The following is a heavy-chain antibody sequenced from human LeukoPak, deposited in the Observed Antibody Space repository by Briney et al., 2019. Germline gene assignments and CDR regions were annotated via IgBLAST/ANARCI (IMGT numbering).Heavy chain of an antibody. D-gene: IGHD6-13*01. Sequence: ASVKVSCKTSGYIFTGYYIHWVRQAPGQGLEWMGWINPNGGGTTYGQRFQGRVTMTRDTSISTAYMELSRLRSDDTAVYYCARDGERRTPAAAGNGEVDCWGQGTLVTVSS. V-gene: IGHV1-2*02. CDR1: GYIFTGYY. CDR2: INPNGGGT. CDR3: ARDGERRTPAAAGNGEVDC. J-gene: IGHJ4*02.